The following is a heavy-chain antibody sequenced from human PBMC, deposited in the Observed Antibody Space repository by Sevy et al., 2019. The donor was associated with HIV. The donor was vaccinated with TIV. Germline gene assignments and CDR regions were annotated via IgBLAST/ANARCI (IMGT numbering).Heavy chain of an antibody. D-gene: IGHD3-22*01. CDR3: ARDEGYDSSGYYYDRYFDY. Sequence: GGCLRLSCAASGFTFSSYSMNWVRQAPGKGLEWVSSISSSSSYIYYADSVKGRFTISRDNAKNSLYLQMNSLRAEDTAVYYCARDEGYDSSGYYYDRYFDYWGQGTLVTVSS. CDR2: ISSSSSYI. CDR1: GFTFSSYS. V-gene: IGHV3-21*01. J-gene: IGHJ4*02.